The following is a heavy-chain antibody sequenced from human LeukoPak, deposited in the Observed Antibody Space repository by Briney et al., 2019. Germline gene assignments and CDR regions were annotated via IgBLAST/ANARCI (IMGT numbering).Heavy chain of an antibody. J-gene: IGHJ3*02. Sequence: SETLSLTCTVSGGSINSYYWSWIRQPPGKGLEGIGYIYYSGSTNYNPSLKSRVTISVDTSRNQFSLKLNSVTAADTAVYYCAKSNGYGLVDIWGQGPMVTVSS. CDR1: GGSINSYY. CDR2: IYYSGST. CDR3: AKSNGYGLVDI. V-gene: IGHV4-59*12. D-gene: IGHD3-10*01.